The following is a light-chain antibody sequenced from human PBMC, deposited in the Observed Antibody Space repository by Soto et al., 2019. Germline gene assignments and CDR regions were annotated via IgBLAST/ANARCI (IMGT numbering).Light chain of an antibody. Sequence: DIEMTQSPSTLSASIGDGVTITCRASESISGWLAWYQQQPGKAPKLLIYDASNLESGVPSRFSGSGSGTEFTLAISSLQPDDFATYYCQHYNNYPRTFGQGTKVEI. CDR2: DAS. CDR1: ESISGW. J-gene: IGKJ1*01. V-gene: IGKV1-5*01. CDR3: QHYNNYPRT.